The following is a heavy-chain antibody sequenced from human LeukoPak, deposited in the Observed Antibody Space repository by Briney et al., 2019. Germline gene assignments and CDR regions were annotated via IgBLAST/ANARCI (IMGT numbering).Heavy chain of an antibody. J-gene: IGHJ6*03. D-gene: IGHD2-15*01. CDR2: ISAYNGNT. V-gene: IGHV1-18*01. CDR3: ATHPPRTIVDKYYYYYYYMDV. Sequence: ASVKVSCKASGYTFTSYGISWVRQAPGQGLEWMGWISAYNGNTNYAQKLQGRVTMTTDTSTSTAYMELRSLRSDDTAVYYCATHPPRTIVDKYYYYYYYMDVWGKGTTVTVSS. CDR1: GYTFTSYG.